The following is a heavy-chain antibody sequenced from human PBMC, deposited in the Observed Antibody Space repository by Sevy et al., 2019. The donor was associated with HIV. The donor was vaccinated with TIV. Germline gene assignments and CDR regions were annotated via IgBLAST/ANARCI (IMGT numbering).Heavy chain of an antibody. CDR3: ATTKDYYQNSGCPFDY. Sequence: ASVKVSCKVSGCTLTKLSMHWVRQAPGKGLEWMGSFDPEDGETLYAQKLQGRVIMTEDTSTDTAYMEVNSLRSEDTAVYYCATTKDYYQNSGCPFDYWGQGTLVTVSS. J-gene: IGHJ4*01. D-gene: IGHD3-22*01. V-gene: IGHV1-24*01. CDR2: FDPEDGET. CDR1: GCTLTKLS.